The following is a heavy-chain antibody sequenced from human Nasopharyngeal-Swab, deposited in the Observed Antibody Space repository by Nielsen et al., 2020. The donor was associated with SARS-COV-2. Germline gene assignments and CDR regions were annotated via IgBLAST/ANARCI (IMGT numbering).Heavy chain of an antibody. D-gene: IGHD1-26*01. CDR2: IYPGDSNT. Sequence: GESLKISRKGSGYRFTTYWIGWVRQMPGKGLEWMGIIYPGDSNTRYSPSFQGQVTISVDKYSSTAYLQWSSLKASDTAIYYCARPMRPMGHYYFGMDVWGQGTTVTVSS. J-gene: IGHJ6*02. CDR1: GYRFTTYW. V-gene: IGHV5-51*01. CDR3: ARPMRPMGHYYFGMDV.